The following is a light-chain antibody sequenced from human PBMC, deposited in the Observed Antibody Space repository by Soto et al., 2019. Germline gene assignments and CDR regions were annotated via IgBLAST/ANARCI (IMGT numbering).Light chain of an antibody. J-gene: IGLJ2*01. V-gene: IGLV1-51*02. Sequence: QSVLTQPPSVSAAPGQKVTISCSGSSSNIGNNYVSWYQQLPGTAPKLLIYENDKRPSGIPDRFSGSKSDTSATLGISGLQTVDEADDYCGTGDRSLSAGHVVFGGGTKLTVL. CDR1: SSNIGNNY. CDR3: GTGDRSLSAGHVV. CDR2: END.